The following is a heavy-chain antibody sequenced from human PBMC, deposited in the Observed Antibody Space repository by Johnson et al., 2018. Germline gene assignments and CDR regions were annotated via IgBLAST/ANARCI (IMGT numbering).Heavy chain of an antibody. J-gene: IGHJ4*02. CDR3: AKDLFRHYDSSGYYGYYLDY. CDR2: ISYDGRNK. V-gene: IGHV3-30*18. D-gene: IGHD3-22*01. Sequence: QVQLVQSGGRVVQPGRSLRLSCAASGFSFITYGMHWVRQAPGKGLEWVAFISYDGRNKYYADSVRGRFTISRDSSKNTLYLQMNSLRGEDTAVYYCAKDLFRHYDSSGYYGYYLDYWGQGTLVTVSS. CDR1: GFSFITYG.